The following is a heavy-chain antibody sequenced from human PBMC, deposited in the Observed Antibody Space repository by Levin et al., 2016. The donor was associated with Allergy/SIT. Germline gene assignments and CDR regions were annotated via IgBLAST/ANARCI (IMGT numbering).Heavy chain of an antibody. CDR3: AKVGEYVLGRWLHFDY. V-gene: IGHV3-23*01. Sequence: GESLKISCAASGFTFSSYAMSWVRQAPGKGLEWVSAISGSGGSTYYADSVKGRFTISRDNSKNTLYLQMNSLRAEDTAVYYCAKVGEYVLGRWLHFDYWGQGTLVTVSS. D-gene: IGHD1-26*01. J-gene: IGHJ4*02. CDR2: ISGSGGST. CDR1: GFTFSSYA.